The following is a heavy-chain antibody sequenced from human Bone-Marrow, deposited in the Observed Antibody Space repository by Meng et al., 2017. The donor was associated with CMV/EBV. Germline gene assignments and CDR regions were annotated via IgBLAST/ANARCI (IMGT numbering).Heavy chain of an antibody. D-gene: IGHD6-13*01. J-gene: IGHJ4*02. Sequence: GESLKISCAASGFIFSSYEMNWVRQAPGKGPEWVAHISDSGNTIYYADSVKGRFTISRDNANNSLYLQMTSLRAEDTAAYYCAREVASAGPAFDYWGQGKLVTVSS. CDR2: ISDSGNTI. CDR1: GFIFSSYE. V-gene: IGHV3-48*03. CDR3: AREVASAGPAFDY.